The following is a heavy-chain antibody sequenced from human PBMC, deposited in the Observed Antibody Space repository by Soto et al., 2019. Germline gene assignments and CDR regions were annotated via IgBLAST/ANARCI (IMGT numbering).Heavy chain of an antibody. D-gene: IGHD2-21*02. Sequence: QVQLVQSGAEVKKPGASVKVSCKASGYTFNTYAIHWVRQAPGQSPEWMGWINTDNGDTNYSQRFQGRVTFTRDTSASTAYMDLSSLRSDDTALYYCPLTVTAEYDHWCQGTRVTVSS. J-gene: IGHJ4*02. CDR2: INTDNGDT. CDR1: GYTFNTYA. CDR3: PLTVTAEYDH. V-gene: IGHV1-3*04.